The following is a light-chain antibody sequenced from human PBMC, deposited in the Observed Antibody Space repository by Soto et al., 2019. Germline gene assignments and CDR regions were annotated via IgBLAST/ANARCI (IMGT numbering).Light chain of an antibody. J-gene: IGKJ1*01. CDR2: KAS. Sequence: DIQMTQSPSTLSASVGDRVTITCRASQSISSWLAWYQQKPGKAPKLLIYKASSLESGVPSRFIGSGSGTEFTLTISSLQPDDFATYYCQQYNSYSWTFGQGTKVES. V-gene: IGKV1-5*03. CDR1: QSISSW. CDR3: QQYNSYSWT.